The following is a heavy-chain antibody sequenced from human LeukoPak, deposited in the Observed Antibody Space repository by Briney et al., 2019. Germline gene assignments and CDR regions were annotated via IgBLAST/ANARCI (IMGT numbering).Heavy chain of an antibody. V-gene: IGHV3-23*01. Sequence: GGSLRLSCAASGFTFSSYAMSWVRQAPGKGLEWVSAISGSGGSTYYADSVKGRFTISRDNSKNTLYLQMNSLRAEDTAVYYCAKDYYDSSGYYLKYYFDYWGQGTLVTVSS. D-gene: IGHD3-22*01. CDR3: AKDYYDSSGYYLKYYFDY. CDR2: ISGSGGST. J-gene: IGHJ4*02. CDR1: GFTFSSYA.